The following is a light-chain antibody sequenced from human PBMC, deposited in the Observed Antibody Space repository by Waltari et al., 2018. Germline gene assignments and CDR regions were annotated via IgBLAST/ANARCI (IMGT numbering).Light chain of an antibody. CDR3: YSATDNNLM. V-gene: IGLV3-27*01. Sequence: SYELTQPASVSVSPGQTARITCPGDILARKYARWFQQKPGQAPVMVIYRDSERPSGTPDRFSGSSSGNTVTLTITGAQVEDEADYYCYSATDNNLMFGGGTRLTVL. CDR2: RDS. CDR1: ILARKY. J-gene: IGLJ3*02.